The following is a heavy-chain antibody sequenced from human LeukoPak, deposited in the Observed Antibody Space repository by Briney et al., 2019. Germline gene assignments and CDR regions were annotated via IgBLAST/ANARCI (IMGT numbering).Heavy chain of an antibody. CDR1: GFTFSSYS. CDR2: ISSSSSYI. J-gene: IGHJ4*02. D-gene: IGHD6-13*01. Sequence: GGSLRLSCAASGFTFSSYSMNWVRQAPGKGLEWVSSISSSSSYIYYADSVKGRFTISRDNAKNSLYLQMNSLRAEDTAVYYCARDRSSWYGRFDYWGQGTLVTVSS. V-gene: IGHV3-21*01. CDR3: ARDRSSWYGRFDY.